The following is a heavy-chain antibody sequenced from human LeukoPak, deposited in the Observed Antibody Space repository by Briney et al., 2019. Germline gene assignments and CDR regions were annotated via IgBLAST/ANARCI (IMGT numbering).Heavy chain of an antibody. Sequence: SVKVSCKASGGTFSSYAISWVRQAPGQGLEWMGGIIPIFGTANYAQKFQGRVTITADKSTSTAYMELSSLRSEDTAVYYCARDSPMPGIAVGGDAFDIWGQGTMVTVSS. D-gene: IGHD6-19*01. J-gene: IGHJ3*02. CDR2: IIPIFGTA. CDR3: ARDSPMPGIAVGGDAFDI. CDR1: GGTFSSYA. V-gene: IGHV1-69*06.